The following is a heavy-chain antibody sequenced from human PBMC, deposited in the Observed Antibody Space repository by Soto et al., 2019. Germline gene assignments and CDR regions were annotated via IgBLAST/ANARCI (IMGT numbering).Heavy chain of an antibody. D-gene: IGHD3-22*01. CDR1: GGTFSSYA. Sequence: QVQLVQSGAEVKKPGSSVKVSCKASGGTFSSYAISWVRQAPGQGLKWMGGIIPIFGTANYAQKFQGRVTITADESTSTAYMELSSLRSEDTAVYYCARDRRSLFYDSSGYPKDAPEGMDVWGQGTTVTVSS. J-gene: IGHJ6*02. V-gene: IGHV1-69*01. CDR3: ARDRRSLFYDSSGYPKDAPEGMDV. CDR2: IIPIFGTA.